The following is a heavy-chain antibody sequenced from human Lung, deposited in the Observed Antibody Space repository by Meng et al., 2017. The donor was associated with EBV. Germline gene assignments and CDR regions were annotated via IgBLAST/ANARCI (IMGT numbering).Heavy chain of an antibody. CDR1: GYTFTSYY. Sequence: QVQLVQSGAEVKKPGASMKVSCKASGYTFTSYYIHWVRQAPGQGLEWMGVINPSGGSTTYSQKFQRRLTMTRDTSTSAVYMELSSLRSEDTAIYYCVRSPLDGYNYHFDYWGQGTLVTVSS. CDR2: INPSGGST. D-gene: IGHD5-24*01. V-gene: IGHV1-46*01. CDR3: VRSPLDGYNYHFDY. J-gene: IGHJ4*02.